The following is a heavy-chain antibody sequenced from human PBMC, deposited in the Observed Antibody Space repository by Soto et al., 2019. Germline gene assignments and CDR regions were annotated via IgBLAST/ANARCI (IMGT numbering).Heavy chain of an antibody. CDR3: ARKGYCSGGSCYSSHWYFDL. CDR2: IIPIFGTA. Sequence: SVKVSCKASGGTFSSYAISWVRQAPGQGLEWMGGIIPIFGTANYAQKFQGRVTITADESTSTAYMELSSLRSEDTAVYYYARKGYCSGGSCYSSHWYFDLWGRGTLVTVSS. CDR1: GGTFSSYA. J-gene: IGHJ2*01. V-gene: IGHV1-69*13. D-gene: IGHD2-15*01.